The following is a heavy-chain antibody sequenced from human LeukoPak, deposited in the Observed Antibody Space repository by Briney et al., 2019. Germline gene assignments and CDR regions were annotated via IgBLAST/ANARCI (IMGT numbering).Heavy chain of an antibody. V-gene: IGHV1-18*01. CDR2: ISAYNGNT. CDR3: ARDRGYYGSGSYDY. D-gene: IGHD3-10*01. J-gene: IGHJ4*02. CDR1: GYTFTIYG. Sequence: GASVKVSCKASGYTFTIYGISWVRQAPGQGLEWMGWISAYNGNTNYAQKLQGRVTMTTDTSTSTAYMELRSLRSDDTAVYYCARDRGYYGSGSYDYWGQGTLVTVSS.